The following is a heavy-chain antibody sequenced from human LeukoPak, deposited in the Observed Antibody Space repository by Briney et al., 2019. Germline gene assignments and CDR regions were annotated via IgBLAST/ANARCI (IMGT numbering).Heavy chain of an antibody. CDR3: ARVGGSGSLDLDY. V-gene: IGHV4-34*01. CDR1: GGSFSGYY. J-gene: IGHJ4*02. Sequence: SETLSLTCAVYGGSFSGYYWSWIRQTPGKGLEWIGEINHSGSTNYNPSLKSRVTISVDTSKNQFSLKLSSVTAADTAVYYCARVGGSGSLDLDYWGQGTLVTVSS. D-gene: IGHD3-10*01. CDR2: INHSGST.